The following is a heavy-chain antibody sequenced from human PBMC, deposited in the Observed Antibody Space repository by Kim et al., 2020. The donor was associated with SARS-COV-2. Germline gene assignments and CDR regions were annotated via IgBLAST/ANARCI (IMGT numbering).Heavy chain of an antibody. CDR2: IIPIFGTA. Sequence: SVKVSCKASGGTFSSYAISWVRQAPGQGLEWMGGIIPIFGTANYAQKFQGRVTITADESTSTAYMELSSLRSEDTAVYYCARTPELDYDYIWGSYRYYYYGMDVWGQGTTVTVSS. D-gene: IGHD3-16*02. CDR1: GGTFSSYA. CDR3: ARTPELDYDYIWGSYRYYYYGMDV. J-gene: IGHJ6*02. V-gene: IGHV1-69*13.